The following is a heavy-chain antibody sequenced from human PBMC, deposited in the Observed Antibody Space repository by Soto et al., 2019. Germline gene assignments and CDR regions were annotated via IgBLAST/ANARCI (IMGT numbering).Heavy chain of an antibody. CDR1: GGTFSSYA. CDR3: ARSRRYYDSSGYYYAPYYFDY. D-gene: IGHD3-22*01. J-gene: IGHJ4*02. Sequence: QVQLVQSGAEVKKPGSSVKVSCKASGGTFSSYAISWVRQAPGQGLEWMGGIIPIFGTANYAQKFQGRVTITADESTSTAYMELSSLRSEDTAVYYCARSRRYYDSSGYYYAPYYFDYWGQGTLVTLSS. V-gene: IGHV1-69*01. CDR2: IIPIFGTA.